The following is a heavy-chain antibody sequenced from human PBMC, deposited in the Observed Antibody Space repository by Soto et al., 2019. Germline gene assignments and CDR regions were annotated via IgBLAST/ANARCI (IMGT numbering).Heavy chain of an antibody. J-gene: IGHJ5*02. D-gene: IGHD3-9*01. CDR3: ARVCEHDILTAGWFDP. Sequence: SETLSLTCTVSGGSISSYYWSWIRQPPGKGLEWIGYIYYSGSTNYNPSLKSRVTISVDTSKNQFSLKLSSVTAADTAVYYCARVCEHDILTAGWFDPWCQGTLVTVSS. V-gene: IGHV4-59*01. CDR2: IYYSGST. CDR1: GGSISSYY.